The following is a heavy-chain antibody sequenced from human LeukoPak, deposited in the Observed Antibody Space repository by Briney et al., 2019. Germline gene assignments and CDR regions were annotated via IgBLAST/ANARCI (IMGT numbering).Heavy chain of an antibody. J-gene: IGHJ3*02. D-gene: IGHD6-13*01. CDR3: ARDSSRTIRYDAFDI. CDR2: ISSSGSTI. Sequence: GGSLRLFCAASGFTFSDYYMSWIRHAPGKGLEWVSYISSSGSTIYYADSVKGRFTISRDNAKNSLYLQMNSLRAEDTAVYYCARDSSRTIRYDAFDIWGQGTMVTVSS. V-gene: IGHV3-11*01. CDR1: GFTFSDYY.